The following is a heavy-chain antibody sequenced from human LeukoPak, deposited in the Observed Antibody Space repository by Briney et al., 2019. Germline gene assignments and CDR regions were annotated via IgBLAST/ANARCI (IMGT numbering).Heavy chain of an antibody. CDR2: IYTSGST. CDR1: GGSISSYY. V-gene: IGHV4-4*07. Sequence: SETLSLTCTVSGGSISSYYWSWIRQPAGKGLEGIGRIYTSGSTNYNPSLKSRVTMSVHTSKNQFPLKLSSVTAADTAVYYCARDAPSSGWYVPGFDPWGQGTLVTVSS. CDR3: ARDAPSSGWYVPGFDP. D-gene: IGHD6-19*01. J-gene: IGHJ5*02.